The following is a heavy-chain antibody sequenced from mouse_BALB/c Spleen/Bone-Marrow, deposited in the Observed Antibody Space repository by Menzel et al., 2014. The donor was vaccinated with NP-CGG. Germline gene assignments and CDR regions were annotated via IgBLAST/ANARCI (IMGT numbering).Heavy chain of an antibody. Sequence: VQLVESGAELVKPGAPVKLSCKASGYTFTSYWMNWVKQRPGRGLEWIGRIDPSDSETHYNQKFKDKATLTVDKSSSTAYTQLSSLTSEDSAVYYCARALGDGYYYAMDYWGQGTSVTVS. CDR1: GYTFTSYW. CDR2: IDPSDSET. CDR3: ARALGDGYYYAMDY. J-gene: IGHJ4*01. D-gene: IGHD2-3*01. V-gene: IGHV1-74*01.